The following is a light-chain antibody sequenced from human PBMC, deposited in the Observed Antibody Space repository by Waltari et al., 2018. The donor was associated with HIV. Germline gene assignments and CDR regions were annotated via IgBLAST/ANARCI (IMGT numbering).Light chain of an antibody. J-gene: IGLJ2*01. CDR2: EVD. CDR1: RSDIGNYAS. Sequence: QSALTQPPSASGSPEQSVTLSCTGTRSDIGNYASVSWYQQHPGKAPKLLIYEVDKRPSGVPDRFSGSKSGDTASLTVSGLQAEDEADYYCASYGGRNNRVLFGGGTRLTVL. V-gene: IGLV2-8*01. CDR3: ASYGGRNNRVL.